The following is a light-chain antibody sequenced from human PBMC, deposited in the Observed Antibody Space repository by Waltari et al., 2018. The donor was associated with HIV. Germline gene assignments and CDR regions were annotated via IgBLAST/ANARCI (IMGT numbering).Light chain of an antibody. CDR1: KSNIESNY. J-gene: IGLJ1*01. CDR2: RNS. V-gene: IGLV1-47*01. CDR3: ASWDDSLNAFV. Sequence: QSVLTQPPSASATPGQRITISCSGGKSNIESNYVYWYQQLPGTAPKVFIYRNSQRPSGVPDRFSGSKSGTSASLIISGLRSGDEADYYCASWDDSLNAFVFGTGTKVTVL.